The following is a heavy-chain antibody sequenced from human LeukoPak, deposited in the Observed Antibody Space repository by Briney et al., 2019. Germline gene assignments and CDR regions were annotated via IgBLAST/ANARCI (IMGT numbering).Heavy chain of an antibody. D-gene: IGHD1-26*01. CDR1: GFSFSTFW. J-gene: IGHJ6*02. V-gene: IGHV3-7*01. Sequence: GGSLRLSCAASGFSFSTFWMNWVRQSPGKGLEWAATINEDGSEKYYVDSVKGRFTISRDNAKKSMYLQMNSLRDEDTAVYYCAREKVGATGNGMDVWGQGTTVTVSS. CDR2: INEDGSEK. CDR3: AREKVGATGNGMDV.